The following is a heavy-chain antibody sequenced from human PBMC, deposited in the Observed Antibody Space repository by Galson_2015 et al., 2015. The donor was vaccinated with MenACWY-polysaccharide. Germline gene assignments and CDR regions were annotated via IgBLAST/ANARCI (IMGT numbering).Heavy chain of an antibody. J-gene: IGHJ4*02. D-gene: IGHD3-22*01. Sequence: SLRLSCAASGFRFDDYAMHWVRQAPGKGLEWVSSITWNGAIQGYADSVKGRFTTSRDSTKNSLFLEMNSLKAEDTAFYYCARGRYSSGYYEYYFDYWGQGTQVTVSS. V-gene: IGHV3-9*01. CDR2: ITWNGAIQ. CDR1: GFRFDDYA. CDR3: ARGRYSSGYYEYYFDY.